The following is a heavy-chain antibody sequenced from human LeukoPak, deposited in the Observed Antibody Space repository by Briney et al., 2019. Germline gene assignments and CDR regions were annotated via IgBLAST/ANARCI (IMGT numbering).Heavy chain of an antibody. V-gene: IGHV3-30*18. CDR1: GYTFTGCY. J-gene: IGHJ4*02. CDR3: AKVFEVRGARRPKDY. D-gene: IGHD3-10*01. Sequence: SCKASGYTFTGCYMHWVRQAPGKGLEWVALISYDGGNKFYADSVRDRFTISRDNSKNTLFLQMNSLRIEDTAVYYCAKVFEVRGARRPKDYWGQGTLVIVSS. CDR2: ISYDGGNK.